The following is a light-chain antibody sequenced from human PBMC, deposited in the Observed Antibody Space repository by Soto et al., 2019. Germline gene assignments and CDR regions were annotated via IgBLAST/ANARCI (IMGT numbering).Light chain of an antibody. J-gene: IGLJ2*01. Sequence: QSVLTQPPSVSGAPGQRVTISCTGSSSNIGAGYDVHWYQQLPGTAPKLLIYGNSNRPSGVPDRFSGSKSGTSASLAITGLQAEDEADYYCQSYDSSLSEPNVVFGGGTKLTV. CDR1: SSNIGAGYD. V-gene: IGLV1-40*01. CDR2: GNS. CDR3: QSYDSSLSEPNVV.